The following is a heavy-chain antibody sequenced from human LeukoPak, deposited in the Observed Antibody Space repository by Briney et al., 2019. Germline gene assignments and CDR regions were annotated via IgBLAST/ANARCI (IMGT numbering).Heavy chain of an antibody. CDR2: ISGSSSTI. CDR1: GFTFSSYS. J-gene: IGHJ4*02. Sequence: QTGGSLRLSCAASGFTFSSYSMNWVRQAPGKGLEWVSYISGSSSTIYYADSVKGRFTISRDNAKNTVYLQMNSLRAEDTAVYYCVSFYETYWGRGTLVTVSS. D-gene: IGHD2/OR15-2a*01. V-gene: IGHV3-48*01. CDR3: VSFYETY.